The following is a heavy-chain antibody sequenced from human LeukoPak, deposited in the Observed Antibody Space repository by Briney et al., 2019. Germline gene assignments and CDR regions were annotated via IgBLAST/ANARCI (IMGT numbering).Heavy chain of an antibody. V-gene: IGHV4-30-4*07. Sequence: PSETLSLTCAVSGGSISGGGYSYNWIRQPPEKGLEWIGYIYNSGSTSYNPSLKSRVTMSVDTSMNHFSLRLSFVTAADTAVYYCARGWGPAYCGGDCHRHFDYWGQGALVTVSS. J-gene: IGHJ4*02. CDR2: IYNSGST. CDR3: ARGWGPAYCGGDCHRHFDY. CDR1: GGSISGGGYS. D-gene: IGHD2-21*02.